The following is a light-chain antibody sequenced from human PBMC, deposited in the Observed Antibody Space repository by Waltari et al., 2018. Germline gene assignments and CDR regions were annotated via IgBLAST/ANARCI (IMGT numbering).Light chain of an antibody. CDR2: GAS. V-gene: IGKV3-15*01. J-gene: IGKJ4*01. CDR3: QQYNKWPPT. Sequence: EIVMTPSPATLPLSPGERATLSCRTSQSVNSDLAWDQQKPGQAPSLLIYGASTRATGVPLRFSGSGSGAEFTLTISSLQSEDLAIYHCQQYNKWPPTFGGGTKVEIK. CDR1: QSVNSD.